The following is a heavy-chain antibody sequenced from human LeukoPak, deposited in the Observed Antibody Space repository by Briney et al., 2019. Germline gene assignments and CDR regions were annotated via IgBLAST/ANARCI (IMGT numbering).Heavy chain of an antibody. D-gene: IGHD6-19*01. CDR1: GYTFTVYY. CDR3: ARERPKSGWYLDY. CDR2: INPNSGGT. Sequence: ASVTVSCKASGYTFTVYYMHWVRQAPGQGLEWMGWINPNSGGTNYAQKFQGRVTMTRDTSISTAYMELSRLRSDDTAVYYCARERPKSGWYLDYWGQGTLVTVSS. V-gene: IGHV1-2*02. J-gene: IGHJ4*02.